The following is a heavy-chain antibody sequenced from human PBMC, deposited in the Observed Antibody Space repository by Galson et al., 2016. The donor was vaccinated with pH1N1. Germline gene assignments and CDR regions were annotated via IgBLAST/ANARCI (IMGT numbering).Heavy chain of an antibody. CDR3: ARRFFEYLEGRPTDAFDI. Sequence: TLSLTCTVSGASVTRGDSYWSWIRQHPGKGLEWIGYIDNTGSTYYRSSLKSRITISVDTSKNQFSLRLSSVTAADTAVYYYARRFFEYLEGRPTDAFDIWGPGTMVTVSS. CDR2: IDNTGST. D-gene: IGHD3-3*01. CDR1: GASVTRGDSY. J-gene: IGHJ3*02. V-gene: IGHV4-31*03.